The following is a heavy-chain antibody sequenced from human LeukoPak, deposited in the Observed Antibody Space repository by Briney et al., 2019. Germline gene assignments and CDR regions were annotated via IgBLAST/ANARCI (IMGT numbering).Heavy chain of an antibody. J-gene: IGHJ4*02. D-gene: IGHD3-22*01. Sequence: GGSLRLSYAASGFTFSSYAMSWVRQAPGKGLEWVSAISGSGGSTYYADSVKGRFTISRDNSKNTLYLQMNSLRAEDTAVYYCAKGPYYDSSGYYYWGQGTLVTVSS. CDR2: ISGSGGST. CDR3: AKGPYYDSSGYYY. CDR1: GFTFSSYA. V-gene: IGHV3-23*01.